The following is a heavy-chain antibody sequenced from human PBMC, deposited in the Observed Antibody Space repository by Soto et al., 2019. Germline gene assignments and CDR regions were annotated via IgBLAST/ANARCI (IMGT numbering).Heavy chain of an antibody. CDR3: AHKGGGDRILDY. Sequence: QITLKESGPTLVKPTQTLTLTCTFSGFSLSTSGVGVGWIRQPPGKALEWLALIYWDDAKHYSPSLKSRLTITKDTPKNQVVPIKTNMGPVETATYYCAHKGGGDRILDYWGQGTLVTVSS. J-gene: IGHJ4*02. D-gene: IGHD3-16*01. CDR2: IYWDDAK. V-gene: IGHV2-5*02. CDR1: GFSLSTSGVG.